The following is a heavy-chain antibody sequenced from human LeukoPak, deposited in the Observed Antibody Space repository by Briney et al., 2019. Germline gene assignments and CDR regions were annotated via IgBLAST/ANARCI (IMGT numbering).Heavy chain of an antibody. D-gene: IGHD2-15*01. J-gene: IGHJ6*02. Sequence: PGGSLRLSCAASGFTFSSYAMSWVRQAPGKGLEWVSAISGSGGCTYYADSVKGRFTISRDNSKNTLYLQMNSLRAEDTAVYYCAKAGYCSGGSCYPHYYYYGMDVWGQGTTVTVSS. CDR1: GFTFSSYA. V-gene: IGHV3-23*01. CDR3: AKAGYCSGGSCYPHYYYYGMDV. CDR2: ISGSGGCT.